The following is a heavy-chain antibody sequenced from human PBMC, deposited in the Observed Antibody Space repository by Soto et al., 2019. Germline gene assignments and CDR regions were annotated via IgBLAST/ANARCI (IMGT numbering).Heavy chain of an antibody. CDR1: GFTCSSYY. J-gene: IGHJ4*02. CDR3: ARDLGYYDSSGYFDY. V-gene: IGHV3-11*01. D-gene: IGHD3-22*01. Sequence: PGGSLTLSCAASGFTCSSYYMSCIRQAPGKGLEWVSYISSSDSIIYYADPVKGRFTISRDNAKNSLYLQMNSLRAEDTAVYYCARDLGYYDSSGYFDYWGQGTLVTVSS. CDR2: ISSSDSII.